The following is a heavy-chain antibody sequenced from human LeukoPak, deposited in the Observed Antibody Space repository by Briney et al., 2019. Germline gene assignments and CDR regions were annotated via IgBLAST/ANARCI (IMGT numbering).Heavy chain of an antibody. V-gene: IGHV1-18*01. J-gene: IGHJ6*02. D-gene: IGHD2-2*01. CDR1: GYTFTSYG. CDR2: ISAYNGNT. Sequence: ASVKVSCKASGYTFTSYGISWVRQAPGQGLEWMGWISAYNGNTNYAQKLQGRVTMTTDTSTSTAYMELRSLRSDDTAVYYCAREARNDIVVVPAAYYYYGMDVWGQGTMVTVSS. CDR3: AREARNDIVVVPAAYYYYGMDV.